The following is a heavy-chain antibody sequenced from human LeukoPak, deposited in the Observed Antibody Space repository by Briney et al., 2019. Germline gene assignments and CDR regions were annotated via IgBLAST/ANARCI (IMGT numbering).Heavy chain of an antibody. CDR2: IGGRGGSI. V-gene: IGHV3-23*01. CDR1: GFTFSSHT. J-gene: IGHJ4*02. Sequence: GGFLRLSCAASGFTFSSHTMSWVRQAPGKGLEWVSTIGGRGGSIYYADAVKGRFTISRDNSKNTLSLQMNSLKAEDTAIYYCAKDAGGAGASTFDYWGQGTLVTVSS. CDR3: AKDAGGAGASTFDY. D-gene: IGHD3-10*01.